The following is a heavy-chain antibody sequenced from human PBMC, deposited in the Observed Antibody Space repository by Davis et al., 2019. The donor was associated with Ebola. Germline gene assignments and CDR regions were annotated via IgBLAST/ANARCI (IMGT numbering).Heavy chain of an antibody. J-gene: IGHJ4*02. CDR2: IYYSGST. D-gene: IGHD2-2*01. CDR3: ARGERAVSGDIVVVPPDY. Sequence: LRLSCTASGGSISSGGYYWSWIRQHPGKGLEWIGYIYYSGSTYYNPSLKSRVTISVDTSKNQFSLKLSSVTAADTAVYYCARGERAVSGDIVVVPPDYWGQGTLVTVSS. V-gene: IGHV4-31*03. CDR1: GGSISSGGYY.